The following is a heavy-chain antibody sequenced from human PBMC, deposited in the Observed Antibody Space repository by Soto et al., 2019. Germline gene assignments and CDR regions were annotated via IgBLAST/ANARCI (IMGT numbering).Heavy chain of an antibody. CDR3: ARDSHCGGDCSLYYFDX. D-gene: IGHD2-21*02. V-gene: IGHV3-30-3*01. J-gene: IGHJ4*02. Sequence: QVQLVESGGGVVQPGRPLRLSCAASGFTFSTYAMYWVRQAPGKGLEWVAVISYGGSKKYYADSVKGRFTISRDNPKNRLYLQMNSLRADDTAVYYCARDSHCGGDCSLYYFDXWXXGXLXXVXS. CDR2: ISYGGSKK. CDR1: GFTFSTYA.